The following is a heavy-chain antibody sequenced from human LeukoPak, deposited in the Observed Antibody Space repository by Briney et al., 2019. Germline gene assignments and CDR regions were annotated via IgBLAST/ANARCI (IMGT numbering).Heavy chain of an antibody. Sequence: GESLKISFKGSGYSFTSYWIGWVRQMPGKGLEWMGIIYPGDSDTRYSPSFQGQVTISADKSISTAYLQWSSLKASDTAMYYCARNYYDSYNYFDYWGQGTLVTVSS. V-gene: IGHV5-51*01. J-gene: IGHJ4*02. CDR2: IYPGDSDT. CDR1: GYSFTSYW. D-gene: IGHD3-22*01. CDR3: ARNYYDSYNYFDY.